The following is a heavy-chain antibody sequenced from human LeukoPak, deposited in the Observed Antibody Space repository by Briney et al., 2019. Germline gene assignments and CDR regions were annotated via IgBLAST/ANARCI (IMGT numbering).Heavy chain of an antibody. J-gene: IGHJ4*02. D-gene: IGHD3-10*01. CDR3: AMYGSGRITNY. Sequence: GGSLRLSCAASGFTFSSYVMSWVRQAPGKGLEWVSGISGSGGTTYHADSVKGRFTISRDNSKNTLYLQMNSLRGDDTAVYYCAMYGSGRITNYWGQGTLVTVSS. CDR1: GFTFSSYV. CDR2: ISGSGGTT. V-gene: IGHV3-23*01.